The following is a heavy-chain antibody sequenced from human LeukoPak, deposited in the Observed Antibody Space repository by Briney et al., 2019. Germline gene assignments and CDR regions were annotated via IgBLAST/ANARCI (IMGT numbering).Heavy chain of an antibody. CDR1: GFTFSSYA. Sequence: GGSLRLSCAAPGFTFSSYAMSWVRQAPGKGLEWVSGISGGGGTTFYADSVKGRFTISRDNSKNTLYLQMNSLRVKDTAVYYCANANSEYITVDYWGQGTLVTVSS. D-gene: IGHD5-18*01. V-gene: IGHV3-23*01. CDR2: ISGGGGTT. J-gene: IGHJ4*02. CDR3: ANANSEYITVDY.